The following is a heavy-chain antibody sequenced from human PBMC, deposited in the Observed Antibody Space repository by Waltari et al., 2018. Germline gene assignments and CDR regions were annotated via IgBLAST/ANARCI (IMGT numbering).Heavy chain of an antibody. CDR3: VRDQWFAFDI. CDR2: IMTDGREE. V-gene: IGHV3-7*01. CDR1: GFTLSNYW. J-gene: IGHJ3*02. D-gene: IGHD3-22*01. Sequence: EVQLVESGGGLVQPGGSLRLSCAASGFTLSNYWMSWVRQAPGKGPEWVANIMTDGREEYYGDSVRGRFTISRDNAKNSLYLQMNSLRPEDTAVYYCVRDQWFAFDIWGQGTMVTVSS.